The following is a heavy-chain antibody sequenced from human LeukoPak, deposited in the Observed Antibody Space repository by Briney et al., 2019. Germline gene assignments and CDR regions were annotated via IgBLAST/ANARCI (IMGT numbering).Heavy chain of an antibody. CDR2: IYSGGST. Sequence: GGSLRLSCAASGFTVSSNYMSWVRQAPGKGLEWVSVIYSGGSTYYADSVKGRFTISRDNSKNTLYLQMNSLRAEDTAVYYCAKGIRGTAMVDWGQGTLVTVSS. V-gene: IGHV3-53*01. CDR3: AKGIRGTAMVD. CDR1: GFTVSSNY. J-gene: IGHJ4*02. D-gene: IGHD5-18*01.